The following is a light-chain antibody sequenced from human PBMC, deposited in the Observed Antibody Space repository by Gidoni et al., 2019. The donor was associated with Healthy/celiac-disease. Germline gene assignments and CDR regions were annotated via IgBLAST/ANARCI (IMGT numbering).Light chain of an antibody. V-gene: IGLV3-10*01. CDR3: YSTDSSGNHRV. Sequence: SYELHQPPSVSVSPGQTARITCSGDALPNKDAYWYQQKSGQAPVLVIYEDSKRPSGIPERFSGSSSGTMATLTISGAQVEDEADYYCYSTDSSGNHRVFGGGTKLTVL. CDR2: EDS. J-gene: IGLJ3*02. CDR1: ALPNKD.